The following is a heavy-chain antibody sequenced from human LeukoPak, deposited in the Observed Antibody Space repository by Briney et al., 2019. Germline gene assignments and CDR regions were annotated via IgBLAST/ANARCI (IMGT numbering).Heavy chain of an antibody. D-gene: IGHD2-15*01. CDR3: ARAPSGCGGTCPFDD. J-gene: IGHJ4*02. CDR1: ADSFSSHY. CDR2: ISYIGST. Sequence: PSETLSLTCAVSADSFSSHYWTWIRQSPGTGLEWIGYISYIGSTNYNPSLKSRVTISIDTSKNQFSLKLTSVTAADTAVYFCARAPSGCGGTCPFDDWGQGTLVTVSS. V-gene: IGHV4-59*11.